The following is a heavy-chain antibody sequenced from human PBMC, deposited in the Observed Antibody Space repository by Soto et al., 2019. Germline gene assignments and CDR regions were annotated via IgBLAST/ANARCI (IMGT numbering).Heavy chain of an antibody. J-gene: IGHJ4*02. CDR1: GYTFTNND. CDR3: VRAPLDYYSADHFDN. D-gene: IGHD2-21*01. V-gene: IGHV1-8*01. CDR2: MNPYSGNT. Sequence: ASVKVSCKASGYTFTNNDINWVRQATGQGLEWMGWMNPYSGNTGYAQKFQGRVTMTRDNSITTAYMELSSLRSEDTAVYYCVRAPLDYYSADHFDNWGQGTLVTVSS.